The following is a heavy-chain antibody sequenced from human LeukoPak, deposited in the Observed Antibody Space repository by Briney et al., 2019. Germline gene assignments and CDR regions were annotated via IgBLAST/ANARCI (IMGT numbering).Heavy chain of an antibody. CDR3: TSSAPYEAFDI. V-gene: IGHV3-23*01. CDR1: GFTFSSYR. Sequence: GGSLRLSCAASGFTFSSYRLSWVRQAPGKGLEWVSTLSESGDDTYYADSVKGRFTISRDNSKNTLYLQMNSLRAEDTAIYYCTSSAPYEAFDIWGQGIMVTVSS. CDR2: LSESGDDT. J-gene: IGHJ3*02.